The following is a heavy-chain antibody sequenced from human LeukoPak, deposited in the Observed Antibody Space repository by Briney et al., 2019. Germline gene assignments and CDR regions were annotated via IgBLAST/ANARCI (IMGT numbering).Heavy chain of an antibody. CDR1: GFTFSDYY. V-gene: IGHV3-11*01. CDR3: ARVGPTVVTPMDY. CDR2: ISSSGSTI. J-gene: IGHJ4*02. D-gene: IGHD4-23*01. Sequence: GGSLRLSCAASGFTFSDYYMSWVPQAPGKGLGGVSYISSSGSTIYYADSVKGRFTISRDNAKNSLYLQMNSLRAEDTAVYYCARVGPTVVTPMDYWGQGTLVTVSS.